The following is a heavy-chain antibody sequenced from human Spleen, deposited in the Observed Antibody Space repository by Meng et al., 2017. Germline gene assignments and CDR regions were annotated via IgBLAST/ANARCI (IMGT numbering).Heavy chain of an antibody. D-gene: IGHD5-18*01. Sequence: GESLKISCAASGFTFINYAMSWVRQAPGKGLEWVSTVSGGGSLIYYADSVKGRFTISRDNSKNTLYLQMNSLRAEDTATYFCARGSDITSYEAWHWGQGTLVTVSS. J-gene: IGHJ4*02. CDR3: ARGSDITSYEAWH. CDR1: GFTFINYA. CDR2: VSGGGSLI. V-gene: IGHV3-23*01.